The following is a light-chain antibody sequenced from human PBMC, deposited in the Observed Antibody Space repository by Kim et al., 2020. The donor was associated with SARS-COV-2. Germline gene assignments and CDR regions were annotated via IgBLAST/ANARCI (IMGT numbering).Light chain of an antibody. CDR2: LTSDGSH. V-gene: IGLV4-69*01. Sequence: ASVRLTCTLNSAYGFNTIAWHQQLPEKGPRFLMKLTSDGSHTKGDGIPDRFSGSASGPERYLTISSLQFDDEADYYCQTWGAGIIVFGGGTKVTVL. CDR1: SAYGFNT. CDR3: QTWGAGIIV. J-gene: IGLJ2*01.